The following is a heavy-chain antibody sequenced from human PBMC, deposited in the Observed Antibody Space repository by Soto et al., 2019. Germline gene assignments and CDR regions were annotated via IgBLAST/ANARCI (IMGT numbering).Heavy chain of an antibody. CDR3: AKGRGGSGSLTPRVDF. D-gene: IGHD3-10*01. CDR1: GFTFNNYA. CDR2: ISGGGDTT. Sequence: EVQLLESGGGWVQPGGSLRLSCAASGFTFNNYAMTWVRQAPGKGLEWVSAISGGGDTTSYADSVKGRFTVSRDGSKNTLYLQMSSLRAEDTALYYCAKGRGGSGSLTPRVDFWGQGTLGTVSS. J-gene: IGHJ4*02. V-gene: IGHV3-23*01.